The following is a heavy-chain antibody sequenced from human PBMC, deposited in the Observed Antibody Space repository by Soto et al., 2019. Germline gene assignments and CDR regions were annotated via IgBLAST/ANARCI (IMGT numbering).Heavy chain of an antibody. J-gene: IGHJ4*02. CDR3: ARTGSSGFSCRHHTVDY. Sequence: PSETLSLTCAVFGGSFSDYYWTWIRQPPGKGLEWIGEINHSGTTSYNPSLKSRLTISVDTSNNQFSLKLSSVTAADTAVYYCARTGSSGFSCRHHTVDYWGQGTLVTVSS. CDR1: GGSFSDYY. CDR2: INHSGTT. D-gene: IGHD2-15*01. V-gene: IGHV4-34*01.